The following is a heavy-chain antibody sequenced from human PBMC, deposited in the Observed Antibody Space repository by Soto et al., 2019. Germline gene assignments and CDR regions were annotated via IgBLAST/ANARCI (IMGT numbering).Heavy chain of an antibody. J-gene: IGHJ5*02. CDR2: FNSEDGET. V-gene: IGHV1-24*01. D-gene: IGHD3-10*01. Sequence: QVQLLQSGAEMKKPGASVKVSCKVSGNTLSELAMHWVRQAPGQGLEWMGGFNSEDGETIYAQKFQGRVTMTEDTSADTAYMEVSSLRSDDTAVYYCTTVKLRGLIIPYNGFDPWGQGTLVTVSS. CDR3: TTVKLRGLIIPYNGFDP. CDR1: GNTLSELA.